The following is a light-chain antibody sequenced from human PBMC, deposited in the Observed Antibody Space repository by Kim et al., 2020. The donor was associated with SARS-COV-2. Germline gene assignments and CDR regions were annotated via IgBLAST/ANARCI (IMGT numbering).Light chain of an antibody. V-gene: IGKV1-9*01. CDR1: QGIDSY. CDR3: QQLKSYPLT. J-gene: IGKJ3*01. CDR2: TAS. Sequence: ASVGDRVTITCRASQGIDSYLAWHQQKPGKAPKLLIYTASTLQSGVPSRCSGSGSGTEFTLTISSLQPEDFATYYCQQLKSYPLTFGPGTKVDIK.